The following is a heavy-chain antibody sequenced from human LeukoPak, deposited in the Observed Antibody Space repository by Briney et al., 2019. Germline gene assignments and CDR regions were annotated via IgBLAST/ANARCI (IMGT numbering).Heavy chain of an antibody. D-gene: IGHD1-26*01. Sequence: GSLRLSCAVSGLTFSSYWMSWVRQAPGKGLEWVANIKQDGSEKHYVDSVKGRFTISRDNSKNTLYLQMNSLRAEDTAVYYCAKDRVGASENYWGQGTLVTVSS. CDR3: AKDRVGASENY. J-gene: IGHJ4*02. CDR2: IKQDGSEK. V-gene: IGHV3-7*03. CDR1: GLTFSSYW.